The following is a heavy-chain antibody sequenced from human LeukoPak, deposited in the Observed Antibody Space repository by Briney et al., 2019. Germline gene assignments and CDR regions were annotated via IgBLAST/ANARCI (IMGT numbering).Heavy chain of an antibody. V-gene: IGHV5-51*01. CDR1: GYSFTSYW. Sequence: GESLKISCKGSGYSFTSYWIGWVRQMPGKGLEWMGIIYPGDSDTRYSPSFQGQVTISADKSISTAYLQWSSLKASDTAMYYCARQRVAAVNTFSHFDYWGQGTLVTVSS. J-gene: IGHJ4*02. CDR3: ARQRVAAVNTFSHFDY. CDR2: IYPGDSDT. D-gene: IGHD3-16*01.